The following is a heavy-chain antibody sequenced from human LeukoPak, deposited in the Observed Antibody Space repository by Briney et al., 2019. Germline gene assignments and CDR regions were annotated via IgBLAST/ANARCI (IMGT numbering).Heavy chain of an antibody. J-gene: IGHJ4*02. CDR1: GFTFSSYA. V-gene: IGHV3-23*01. D-gene: IGHD6-6*01. CDR3: AKARGSSSSLAYFDY. CDR2: ISGSGDGT. Sequence: PGGSLRLSCAASGFTFSSYAMSWVRQAPGKGLEWVSLISGSGDGTQSADSVTGRFTISRDNSKNTLYLQMDSLRADDTAIYYCAKARGSSSSLAYFDYWGQGTLVTVSS.